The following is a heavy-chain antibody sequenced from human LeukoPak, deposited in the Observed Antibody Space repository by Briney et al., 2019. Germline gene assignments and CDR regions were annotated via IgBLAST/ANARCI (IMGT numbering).Heavy chain of an antibody. CDR1: GDSVSSISAA. V-gene: IGHV6-1*01. Sequence: SQTLSLTCAISGDSVSSISAAWNWIRQSPSRGLEWLGRTYYRSKWYNDYAVSVKSRITINPDTSKNQFSLQLNSVTPEDTAVYYCAREARMSGYCSGGSCYPAYYYYGMDVWGQGTTVTVSS. CDR3: AREARMSGYCSGGSCYPAYYYYGMDV. CDR2: TYYRSKWYN. D-gene: IGHD2-15*01. J-gene: IGHJ6*02.